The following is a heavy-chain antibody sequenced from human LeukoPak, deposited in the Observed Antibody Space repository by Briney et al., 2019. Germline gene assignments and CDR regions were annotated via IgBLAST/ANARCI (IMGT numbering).Heavy chain of an antibody. D-gene: IGHD4-11*01. CDR2: VSGSGDNT. CDR3: ARWGNDYSQFDS. CDR1: GFTFSNYA. J-gene: IGHJ4*02. V-gene: IGHV3-23*01. Sequence: GGSLRLSCAVSGFTFSNYAMTWVRQAPGKGLEWVSVVSGSGDNTNYADSVKGRFTISRDNSKNTLFLQMNSLRTEDTAVYFCARWGNDYSQFDSWGQGTLVTVS.